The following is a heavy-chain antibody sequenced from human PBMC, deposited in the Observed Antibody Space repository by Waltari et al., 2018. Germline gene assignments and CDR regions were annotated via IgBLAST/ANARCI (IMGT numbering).Heavy chain of an antibody. CDR2: IYYSWST. V-gene: IGHV4-39*01. Sequence: QLQLQESGPGLVKPSETLSLTCTVSGGSISSSSYYWGWIRQPPGKGLEWIGSIYYSWSTYYNPSLKSRVTISVDTSKNQFSLKLSSVTAADTAVYYCARHASIGDFWSGSWFDPWGQGTLVTVSS. D-gene: IGHD3-3*01. J-gene: IGHJ5*02. CDR1: GGSISSSSYY. CDR3: ARHASIGDFWSGSWFDP.